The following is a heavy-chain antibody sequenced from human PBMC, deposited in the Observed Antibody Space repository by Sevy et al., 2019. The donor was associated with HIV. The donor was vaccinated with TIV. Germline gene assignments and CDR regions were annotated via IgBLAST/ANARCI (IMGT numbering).Heavy chain of an antibody. J-gene: IGHJ4*02. CDR2: TRNKADGYTT. Sequence: GGSLRLSCAASGFTFSDHYMEWVHQAPGKGLEWVGRTRNKADGYTTEYAASVKGRFTISRDDSENSLYLQMNSLKTEDTAVYYCSTHAGIAAAGRVFDYWGQGAWSPSPQ. V-gene: IGHV3-72*01. CDR1: GFTFSDHY. D-gene: IGHD6-13*01. CDR3: STHAGIAAAGRVFDY.